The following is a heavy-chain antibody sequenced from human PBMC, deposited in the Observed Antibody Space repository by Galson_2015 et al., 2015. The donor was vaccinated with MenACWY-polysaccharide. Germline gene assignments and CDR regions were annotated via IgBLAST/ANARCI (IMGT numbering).Heavy chain of an antibody. CDR2: TYYRSNWSS. D-gene: IGHD2-15*01. V-gene: IGHV6-1*01. J-gene: IGHJ5*02. Sequence: CAISGDSVSSNTAAWNWIRQSPSRGLEWLGRTYYRSNWSSDYALSVSGRITINADTSKNQFSLQLNSVTPEGTAVYYCVSGGAAASRLFDPWGQATLVTVSS. CDR3: VSGGAAASRLFDP. CDR1: GDSVSSNTAA.